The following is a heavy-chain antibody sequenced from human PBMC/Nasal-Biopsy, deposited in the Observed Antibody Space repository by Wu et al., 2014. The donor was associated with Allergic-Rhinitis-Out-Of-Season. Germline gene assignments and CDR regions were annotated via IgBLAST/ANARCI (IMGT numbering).Heavy chain of an antibody. CDR3: ARRRVGSSVVGSDSWLDP. CDR2: SIHSGST. V-gene: IGHV4-59*08. D-gene: IGHD3-10*01. CDR1: GDSISSYN. Sequence: TLSLTCTVAGDSISSYNWNWIRQPPGQGSWSGLAISIHSGSTKYNPSLESRVTISRDTSRNQFSLKLSSVTAADTAVYYCARRRVGSSVVGSDSWLDPWGQGTWSPSPQ. J-gene: IGHJ5*02.